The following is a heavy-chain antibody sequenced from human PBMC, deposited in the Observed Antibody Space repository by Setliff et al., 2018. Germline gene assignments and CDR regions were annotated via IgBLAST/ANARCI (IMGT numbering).Heavy chain of an antibody. V-gene: IGHV5-51*01. Sequence: PGESLKISCKSSGYSFTNYWIVWVRQMPGKVLEWMGMINPDDSDTKYHPSFQGQVTTSADKSISTAYLQWSSLKASDTAMYYCARALYPSSFIGHNWFDPWGQGTLVTVSS. J-gene: IGHJ5*02. CDR1: GYSFTNYW. CDR2: INPDDSDT. D-gene: IGHD2-2*01. CDR3: ARALYPSSFIGHNWFDP.